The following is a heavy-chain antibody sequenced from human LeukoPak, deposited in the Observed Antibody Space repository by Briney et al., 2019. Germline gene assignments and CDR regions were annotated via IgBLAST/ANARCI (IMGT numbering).Heavy chain of an antibody. V-gene: IGHV3-7*01. J-gene: IGHJ4*02. CDR2: IKEDGCEK. Sequence: PGGSLRLSCAASGFTFSSYWMTWVRQAPGKGLEWVANIKEDGCEKYYVDSVKGRFTISRDNAKNSLYLQMNSLRAEDTAVYYCARGGGAIEYWGQGTLVTVSS. D-gene: IGHD3-16*01. CDR1: GFTFSSYW. CDR3: ARGGGAIEY.